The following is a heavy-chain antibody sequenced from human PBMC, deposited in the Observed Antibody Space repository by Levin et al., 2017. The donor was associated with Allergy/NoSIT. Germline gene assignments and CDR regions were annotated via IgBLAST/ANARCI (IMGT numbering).Heavy chain of an antibody. J-gene: IGHJ4*02. CDR2: IKEDGSEI. CDR1: GLNFRRSNW. Sequence: LSLTCAVSGLNFRRSNWLMWIRQAPGKGLECLANIKEDGSEINYVDSVEGRFTISRDNAKSSLYLQMNSLRAEDTAVYYCARGLWGDYWGQGTLVTVSS. CDR3: ARGLWGDY. V-gene: IGHV3-7*04. D-gene: IGHD3-16*01.